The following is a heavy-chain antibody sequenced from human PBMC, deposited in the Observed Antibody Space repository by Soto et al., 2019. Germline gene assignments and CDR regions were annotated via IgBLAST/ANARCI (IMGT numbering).Heavy chain of an antibody. J-gene: IGHJ4*02. V-gene: IGHV3-23*01. CDR1: GFTFSSYA. CDR2: ISGSGGST. CDR3: AKDRRFLVWLAGCDY. Sequence: GGSLRLSCAASGFTFSSYAMSWVRQAPGKGLGWVSAISGSGGSTYYADSVKGRFTISRDNSKNTLYLQMNSLRAEDTAVYYCAKDRRFLVWLAGCDYWGQGTLVTVSS. D-gene: IGHD3-3*01.